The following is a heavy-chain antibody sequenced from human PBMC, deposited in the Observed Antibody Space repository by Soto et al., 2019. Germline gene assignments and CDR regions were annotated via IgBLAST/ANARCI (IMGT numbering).Heavy chain of an antibody. CDR3: ARGYCSSTSCYRMDV. D-gene: IGHD2-2*01. J-gene: IGHJ6*02. V-gene: IGHV1-69*01. CDR1: GGTLSRYA. CDR2: IISIFGTA. Sequence: QVELGQAGAGVKKPGSSVEVFCKAFGGTLSRYAISRVRQAPGPGPEWMGGIISIFGTANYAKKFQGRVTITADESTSTAYMELSSLRSEDTAVYYCARGYCSSTSCYRMDVWGQGTTVTVSS.